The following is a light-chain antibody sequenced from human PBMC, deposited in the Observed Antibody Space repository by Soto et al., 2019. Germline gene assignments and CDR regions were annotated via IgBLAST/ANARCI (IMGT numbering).Light chain of an antibody. CDR2: KAS. J-gene: IGKJ1*01. CDR3: QHYSGFPPWT. V-gene: IGKV1-5*03. Sequence: DIQMTQSPSPLSASVGDRVTITCRSSPSISSWVAWYQQQPATAPRLLIYKASTLESGVPSRFSGIRSGTEFTPTISSLQPDDFATYYCQHYSGFPPWTFGQGTKVDI. CDR1: PSISSW.